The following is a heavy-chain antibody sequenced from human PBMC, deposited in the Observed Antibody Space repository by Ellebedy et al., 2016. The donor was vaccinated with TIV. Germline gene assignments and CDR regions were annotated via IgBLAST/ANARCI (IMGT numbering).Heavy chain of an antibody. CDR2: ISSSSSTI. D-gene: IGHD1-26*01. V-gene: IGHV3-48*01. CDR3: AKGPTTRYYYMDV. Sequence: GESLKISCAASGFTFSRYSMNWVRQAPGKGLEWVSYISSSSSTIYYADSVKGRFTISRDKAKNSLYLQMNSLRAEDTAVYYCAKGPTTRYYYMDVWGKGTTVTVSS. CDR1: GFTFSRYS. J-gene: IGHJ6*03.